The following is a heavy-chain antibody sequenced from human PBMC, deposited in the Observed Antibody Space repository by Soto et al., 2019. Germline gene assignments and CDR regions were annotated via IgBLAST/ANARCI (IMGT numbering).Heavy chain of an antibody. Sequence: TLSLTCTVSGGSISSGDYYWSLIPQPPGKGLEWIGYIYYSGSTYYNPSLKSRVTISVDTSKNQFSLKLSSVTAADTAVYYCARSPVPAVITLDYWGQGTLVTFSS. D-gene: IGHD2-2*02. J-gene: IGHJ4*02. V-gene: IGHV4-30-4*08. CDR2: IYYSGST. CDR3: ARSPVPAVITLDY. CDR1: GGSISSGDYY.